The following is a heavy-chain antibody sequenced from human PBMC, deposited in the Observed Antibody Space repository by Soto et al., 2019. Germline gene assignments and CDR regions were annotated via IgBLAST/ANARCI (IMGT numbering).Heavy chain of an antibody. Sequence: PSETLSLTCTFSGGSISSGGYYWSWIRQHPGKGLEWIGYIYYSGSTYYNPSLKSRVTISVDTSKNQFSLKLSSVTAADTAVYYCAREVGSSGWYQIFDYWGQGTLVTVSS. CDR3: AREVGSSGWYQIFDY. CDR1: GGSISSGGYY. J-gene: IGHJ4*02. V-gene: IGHV4-31*03. CDR2: IYYSGST. D-gene: IGHD6-19*01.